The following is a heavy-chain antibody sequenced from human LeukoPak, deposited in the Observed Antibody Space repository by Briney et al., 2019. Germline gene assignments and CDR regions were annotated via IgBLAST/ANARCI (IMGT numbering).Heavy chain of an antibody. Sequence: ASVKVSCKASGYTFTSYGISWVRQAPGQGLEWMGWISAYNGNTNYAQKLQGRVTMTTDTSTSTAYMGLRSLRSDDTAVYYCARLEDIVVVPAANAFDIWGQGTMVTVSS. V-gene: IGHV1-18*01. CDR1: GYTFTSYG. CDR2: ISAYNGNT. CDR3: ARLEDIVVVPAANAFDI. D-gene: IGHD2-2*01. J-gene: IGHJ3*02.